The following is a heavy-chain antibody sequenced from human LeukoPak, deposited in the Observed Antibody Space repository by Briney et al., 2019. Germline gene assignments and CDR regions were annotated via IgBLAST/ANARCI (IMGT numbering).Heavy chain of an antibody. CDR1: GFTFSSYA. J-gene: IGHJ3*02. V-gene: IGHV3-23*01. D-gene: IGHD2-2*01. CDR3: AKEASRQVVPAERDAFDI. CDR2: ISGSGGST. Sequence: WGSLRLSCAASGFTFSSYAMSWVRQAPGKRLEWVSAISGSGGSTYYADSVKGRFTISRDNSKNTLYLQMNSLRAEDTAVYYCAKEASRQVVPAERDAFDIWGQGTMVTVSS.